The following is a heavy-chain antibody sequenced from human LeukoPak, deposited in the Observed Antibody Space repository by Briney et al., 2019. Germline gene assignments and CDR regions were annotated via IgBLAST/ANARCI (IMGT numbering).Heavy chain of an antibody. CDR1: GYGFIGYW. J-gene: IGHJ5*01. CDR3: ARSEMSTFFDF. CDR2: IYPGDSDT. D-gene: IGHD5-24*01. Sequence: GESLKISCQGSGYGFIGYWIGWVRQVPGKGLEWLGIIYPGDSDTKYRPSLQGQVTISVDKSINTAYLQWSGLKASDTAIYYCARSEMSTFFDFWGQGTLVTVSS. V-gene: IGHV5-51*01.